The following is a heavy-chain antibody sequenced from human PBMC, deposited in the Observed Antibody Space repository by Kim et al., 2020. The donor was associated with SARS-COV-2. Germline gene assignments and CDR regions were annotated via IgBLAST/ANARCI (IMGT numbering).Heavy chain of an antibody. CDR3: VRDNPAAIYGMEV. CDR1: GYTFSSFG. V-gene: IGHV1-18*01. J-gene: IGHJ6*01. D-gene: IGHD2-2*01. Sequence: ASVKVSCKTSGYTFSSFGISWVRQAPGQGLEWLGWISVYNGNTKYAQKVQGRVTVTTDTFTSTAYMELRSLRYDDTAVYYCVRDNPAAIYGMEVWGQGNTGNVSS. CDR2: ISVYNGNT.